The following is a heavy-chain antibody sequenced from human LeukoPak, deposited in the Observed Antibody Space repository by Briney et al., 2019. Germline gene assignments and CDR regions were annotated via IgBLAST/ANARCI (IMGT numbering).Heavy chain of an antibody. D-gene: IGHD4-17*01. Sequence: ASVKVSCKASGYTFTSYYMHWVRQAPGQGLEWMGIINPSGGSTSYAQKFQGGVTMTRDTSTSTVYMYLSSLRSEDTAVYYCARDSLYGVVDYWGQGTLVTVSS. V-gene: IGHV1-46*01. CDR2: INPSGGST. CDR3: ARDSLYGVVDY. J-gene: IGHJ4*02. CDR1: GYTFTSYY.